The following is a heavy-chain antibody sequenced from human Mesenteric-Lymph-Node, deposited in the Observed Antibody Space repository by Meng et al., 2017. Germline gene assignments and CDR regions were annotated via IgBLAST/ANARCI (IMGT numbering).Heavy chain of an antibody. CDR2: IKQDGSEK. Sequence: GESLKISCAASGFIFSSYWMNWVRQAPGKGLEWVANIKQDGSEKYYVDSVKGRFTISRDNAKNSLYLQMNSLRAEDTAVYYCARARLEGNYYYGMDVWGQGTTVTVSS. D-gene: IGHD3-3*01. V-gene: IGHV3-7*01. CDR1: GFIFSSYW. CDR3: ARARLEGNYYYGMDV. J-gene: IGHJ6*02.